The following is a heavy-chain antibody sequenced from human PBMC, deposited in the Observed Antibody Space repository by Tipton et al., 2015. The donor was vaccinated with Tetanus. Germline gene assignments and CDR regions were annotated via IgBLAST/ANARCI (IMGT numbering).Heavy chain of an antibody. CDR3: AQYYYGS. CDR1: GFTFSDHY. Sequence: SLRLSCAASGFTFSDHYMDWVRQAPGKGLEWVARIKHRADSYATEYAASVKGRFTVSRDDSQNSLDLQMHGLKTEDTAVYYCAQYYYGSLGQGIMVTVSS. D-gene: IGHD2/OR15-2a*01. J-gene: IGHJ5*02. V-gene: IGHV3-72*01. CDR2: IKHRADSYAT.